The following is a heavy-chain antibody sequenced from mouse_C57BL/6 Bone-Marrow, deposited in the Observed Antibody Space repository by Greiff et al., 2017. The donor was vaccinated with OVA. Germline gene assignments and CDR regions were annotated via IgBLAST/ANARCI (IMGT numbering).Heavy chain of an antibody. CDR3: ARTYYSNRYYAMDY. D-gene: IGHD2-5*01. J-gene: IGHJ4*01. CDR1: GYTFTSYW. CDR2: IDPSDSET. V-gene: IGHV1-52*01. Sequence: QVQLQQPGAELVRPGSSVKQSCKASGYTFTSYWMHWVKQRPIQGLEWIGNIDPSDSETHYNQKFKDKATLTVDKSSSTAYMQLSSLTSEDSAVYYCARTYYSNRYYAMDYWGQGTSVTVSS.